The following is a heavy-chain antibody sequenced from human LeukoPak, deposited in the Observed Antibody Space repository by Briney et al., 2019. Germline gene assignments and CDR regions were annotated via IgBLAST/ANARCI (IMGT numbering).Heavy chain of an antibody. D-gene: IGHD1/OR15-1a*01. CDR1: GGTFSSYV. Sequence: ASVKVSCKASGGTFSSYVLSWVRQAPGQGLEWMGRIIPLLGVTNYAQRFQGRVRITADRSTSTAYMELSSLTSEDTAWYYCARAPNKFEGVWFDPWGQGTLVTVSA. V-gene: IGHV1-69*04. J-gene: IGHJ5*02. CDR3: ARAPNKFEGVWFDP. CDR2: IIPLLGVT.